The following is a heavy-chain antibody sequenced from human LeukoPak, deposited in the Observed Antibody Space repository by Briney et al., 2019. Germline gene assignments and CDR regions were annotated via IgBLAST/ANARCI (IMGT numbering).Heavy chain of an antibody. V-gene: IGHV1-18*01. Sequence: ASVKVSCKASGYTFTRYAISWVRQAPGQGLEWMGWISAYNGNTNYVQKLQGRVTMTTDTSTSTAYMELRSLRSDDTAVYFCARDSWAYCGGDCYNYYGLDVWGQGTTVTVSS. CDR3: ARDSWAYCGGDCYNYYGLDV. D-gene: IGHD2-21*02. J-gene: IGHJ6*02. CDR2: ISAYNGNT. CDR1: GYTFTRYA.